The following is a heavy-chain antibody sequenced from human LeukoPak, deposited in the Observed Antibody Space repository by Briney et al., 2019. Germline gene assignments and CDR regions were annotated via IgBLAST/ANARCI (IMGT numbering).Heavy chain of an antibody. CDR1: GGTFSSYT. D-gene: IGHD2-2*01. V-gene: IGHV1-69*04. CDR2: TIPILGIA. CDR3: ARDRQYQLLKVLYNWFDP. Sequence: SVKVSCKASGGTFSSYTISWVRQAPGQGLEWMGRTIPILGIANYAQKFQGRVTITADKSTSTAYMELSSLRSEDTAVYYCARDRQYQLLKVLYNWFDPWGQGTLVTVSS. J-gene: IGHJ5*02.